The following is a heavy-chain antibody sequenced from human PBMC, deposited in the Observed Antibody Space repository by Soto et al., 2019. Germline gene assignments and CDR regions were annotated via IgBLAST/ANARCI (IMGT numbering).Heavy chain of an antibody. CDR1: GFSFSKFA. V-gene: IGHV3-23*01. D-gene: IGHD3-22*01. CDR3: SKATSFYFDNIALLFS. J-gene: IGHJ5*02. Sequence: WGSLTLSCAASGFSFSKFAMTWVRRAPGKGLEWLAAVSGAGKSTYYADSASGRFPISRDNSRNTVSLQLTNLRVDDTAVYYCSKATSFYFDNIALLFSWGQGTLVTVS. CDR2: VSGAGKST.